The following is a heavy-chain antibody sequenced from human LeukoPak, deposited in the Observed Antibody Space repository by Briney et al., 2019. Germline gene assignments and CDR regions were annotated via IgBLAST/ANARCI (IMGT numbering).Heavy chain of an antibody. Sequence: GGSLRLSCAASGFQFSINGMHWVRQAPAKGLECVAFRRYDGTNKFYGDSVSGRFTISRDSSKNTLYLEMNRLRHEDTAVYSCARDFDDVNGDFYYIPDFWGQGTLVTVSS. CDR3: ARDFDDVNGDFYYIPDF. CDR1: GFQFSING. D-gene: IGHD3-10*02. V-gene: IGHV3-30*02. J-gene: IGHJ4*02. CDR2: RRYDGTNK.